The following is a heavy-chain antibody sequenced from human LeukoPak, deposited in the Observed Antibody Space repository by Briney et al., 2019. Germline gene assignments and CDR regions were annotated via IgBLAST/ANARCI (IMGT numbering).Heavy chain of an antibody. D-gene: IGHD5-24*01. V-gene: IGHV3-53*01. CDR3: ARTFLSGDGYKVGYFDY. Sequence: PGRPLRLSCAASGFTYSNYNMHWVRQAPGKGPEWVSLIYSSGSTYYTDSVKGRFTISRDNFQNTLYLQMNSLSAEDTAVYYCARTFLSGDGYKVGYFDYWGQGTLVTVSS. CDR2: IYSSGST. J-gene: IGHJ4*02. CDR1: GFTYSNYN.